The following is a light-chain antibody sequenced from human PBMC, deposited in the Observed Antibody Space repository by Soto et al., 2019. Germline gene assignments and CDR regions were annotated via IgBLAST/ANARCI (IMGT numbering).Light chain of an antibody. CDR2: VNSDGSH. CDR3: QTWGTGPWV. J-gene: IGLJ3*02. CDR1: SGHSTYA. V-gene: IGLV4-69*01. Sequence: QSVLTQSPSASASLGASVKLTCTRSSGHSTYAIAWHQQQPEKGPRYLMKVNSDGSHSKGDGIPDRFSGSSSGAERYLTISSLQSEDEADYYCQTWGTGPWVFGGGTKLTVL.